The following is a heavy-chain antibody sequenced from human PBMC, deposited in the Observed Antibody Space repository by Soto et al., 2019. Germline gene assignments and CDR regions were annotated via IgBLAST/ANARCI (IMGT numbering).Heavy chain of an antibody. J-gene: IGHJ4*02. D-gene: IGHD4-4*01. CDR1: GGSISSGDYY. V-gene: IGHV4-30-4*01. Sequence: QVQLQESGPGLVKPSQTLSLTCTVSGGSISSGDYYWSWIRQPPGKGLEWIGYIYYSGTTYYNPSLKSRVTISVDTSKNQFSLKLSSVTAGDTAVYYCARSRNSDYVPQYWGQGTLVTVSS. CDR2: IYYSGTT. CDR3: ARSRNSDYVPQY.